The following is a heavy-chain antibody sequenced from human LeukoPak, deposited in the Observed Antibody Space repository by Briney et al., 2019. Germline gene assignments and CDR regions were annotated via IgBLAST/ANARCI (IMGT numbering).Heavy chain of an antibody. V-gene: IGHV4-4*07. CDR1: GGSISSYY. Sequence: PSETLSLTCTVSGGSISSYYWSWIRQPAGKGLEWIGRTYTSGSTNYNPSLKSRVTMSVDTSKNQFSLKLSSVTAADTAVYYCAREGHYYDSSGPSDWGQGTLVTVSS. CDR2: TYTSGST. CDR3: AREGHYYDSSGPSD. D-gene: IGHD3-22*01. J-gene: IGHJ4*02.